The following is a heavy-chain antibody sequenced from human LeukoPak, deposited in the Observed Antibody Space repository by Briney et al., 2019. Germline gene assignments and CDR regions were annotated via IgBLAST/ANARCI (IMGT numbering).Heavy chain of an antibody. CDR3: ARGRLWFGELLSSVDY. CDR2: IWYDGSNK. D-gene: IGHD3-10*01. V-gene: IGHV3-33*01. J-gene: IGHJ4*02. CDR1: GFTFSSYG. Sequence: PGGSLRLSCAASGFTFSSYGMHWVRQAPGKGLEWVAVIWYDGSNKYYADSVKGRFTISRDNSKNTLYLQMNSLRAEDTAVYYCARGRLWFGELLSSVDYWGQGTLVTVSS.